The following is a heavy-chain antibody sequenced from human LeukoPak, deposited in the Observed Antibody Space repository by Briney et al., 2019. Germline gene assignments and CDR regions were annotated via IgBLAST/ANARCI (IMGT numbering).Heavy chain of an antibody. J-gene: IGHJ6*03. Sequence: SETLSLTCTVSGGSISSSSYYWGWIRQPPGKGLEWIGSIYYSGSTNYNPSLKSRVTISVDTSKNQFSLKLSSVTAADTAVYYCARLRSYYGSGRGYMDVWGKGTTVTISS. V-gene: IGHV4-39*07. D-gene: IGHD3-10*01. CDR1: GGSISSSSYY. CDR2: IYYSGST. CDR3: ARLRSYYGSGRGYMDV.